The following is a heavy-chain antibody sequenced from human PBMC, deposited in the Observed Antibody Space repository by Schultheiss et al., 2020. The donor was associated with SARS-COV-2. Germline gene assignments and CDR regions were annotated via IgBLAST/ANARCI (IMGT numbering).Heavy chain of an antibody. V-gene: IGHV4-34*01. CDR1: GGSFSGYS. Sequence: SETLSLTCAVYGGSFSGYSWSWIRQHPGKGLEWIGYIYYSGSTYYNPSLKSRVIISVDTSKNQFSLRLSSVTAADTAVYYCARDFGDYSWFDPWGQGTLVTVSS. CDR3: ARDFGDYSWFDP. CDR2: IYYSGST. J-gene: IGHJ5*02. D-gene: IGHD4-17*01.